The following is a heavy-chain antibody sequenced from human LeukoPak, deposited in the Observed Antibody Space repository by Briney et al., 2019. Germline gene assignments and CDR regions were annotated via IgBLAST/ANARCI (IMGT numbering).Heavy chain of an antibody. CDR1: GGSISRSVYY. CDR2: INYSGST. CDR3: ARPNSGWYFDY. J-gene: IGHJ4*02. Sequence: SETLSLTCTVSGGSISRSVYYWGWIRQPPGTGLEWIGSINYSGSTYYNPSLKSRVIISVDTSKNHFSLELSSVTAADTAVYYCARPNSGWYFDYWGQGTLVTVSS. V-gene: IGHV4-39*02. D-gene: IGHD6-19*01.